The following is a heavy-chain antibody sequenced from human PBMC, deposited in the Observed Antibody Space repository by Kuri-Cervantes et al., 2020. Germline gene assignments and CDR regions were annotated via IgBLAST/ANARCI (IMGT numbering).Heavy chain of an antibody. D-gene: IGHD3-22*01. CDR3: ARDRSSGYYYSLDC. CDR1: GFTVSSNY. CDR2: IYSGGST. J-gene: IGHJ4*02. V-gene: IGHV3-66*01. Sequence: GGSLRLSCAASGFTVSSNYMSWVRQAPGKGLEWVSVIYSGGSTYYADSVKGRFTISRDNSKNTLYLQMNSLRAEDTAVYYCARDRSSGYYYSLDCWGQGTLVTVSS.